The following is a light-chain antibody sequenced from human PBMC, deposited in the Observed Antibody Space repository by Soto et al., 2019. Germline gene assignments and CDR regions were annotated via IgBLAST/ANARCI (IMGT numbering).Light chain of an antibody. CDR2: EVS. CDR3: SSFTGSDNP. Sequence: QSVLTQPASVSGSPGQSITISCTGTSSDVGGYNYVSWYQQYPGKAPKLIIYEVSQRPSGVPDRFSGSKSGNTASLTVSGLQLEDEADYYCSSFTGSDNPFGGGTKLTVL. V-gene: IGLV2-8*01. CDR1: SSDVGGYNY. J-gene: IGLJ2*01.